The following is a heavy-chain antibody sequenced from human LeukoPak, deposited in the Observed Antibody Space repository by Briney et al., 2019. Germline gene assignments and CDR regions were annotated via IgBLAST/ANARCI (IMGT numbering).Heavy chain of an antibody. J-gene: IGHJ3*02. Sequence: PGGSLRLSCAASGFTFSSYGMSWVRQAPGKGLEWVSTIRAAGGSAYYADSVKGRFTISRDNSKNTLSLQMDSLRAEDTAVYYCAKGGGLSAFDIWGQGTMVTVSS. CDR3: AKGGGLSAFDI. CDR2: IRAAGGSA. CDR1: GFTFSSYG. D-gene: IGHD3-16*01. V-gene: IGHV3-23*01.